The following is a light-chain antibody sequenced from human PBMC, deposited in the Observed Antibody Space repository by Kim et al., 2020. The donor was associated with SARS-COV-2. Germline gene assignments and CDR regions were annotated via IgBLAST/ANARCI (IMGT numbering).Light chain of an antibody. CDR3: KSRDSSGSYV. CDR1: SLRSYY. CDR2: GKN. V-gene: IGLV3-19*01. J-gene: IGLJ1*01. Sequence: SSELTQDPAVSVALGQTVRITCQGDSLRSYYASWYQQKPGQAPVLVIYGKNNRPSGIPDRFSGSSSGNTASLTITGAQAEDEADYYCKSRDSSGSYVFGT.